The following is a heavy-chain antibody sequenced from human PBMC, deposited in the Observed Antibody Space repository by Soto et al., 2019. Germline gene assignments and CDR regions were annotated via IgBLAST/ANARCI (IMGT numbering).Heavy chain of an antibody. D-gene: IGHD4-17*01. CDR2: IWYDGSNK. V-gene: IGHV3-33*06. CDR1: GFTFSSYG. CDR3: AKDVTTVTADYYYYGMDV. Sequence: QVQLVESGGGVVQPGRSLRLSCAASGFTFSSYGMHWVRQAPGKGLEWVAVIWYDGSNKYYADSVKGRFTISRDNSKNTLYLQMNSLRAEDTAVYYCAKDVTTVTADYYYYGMDVWGHGTTVTVSS. J-gene: IGHJ6*02.